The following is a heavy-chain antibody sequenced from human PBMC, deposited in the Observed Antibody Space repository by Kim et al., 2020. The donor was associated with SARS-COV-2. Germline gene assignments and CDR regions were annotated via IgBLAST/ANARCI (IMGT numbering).Heavy chain of an antibody. V-gene: IGHV3-23*01. Sequence: GDKTNYADFVKGRFTISRDNSKHALYLQMNSLRAEDTAVYYCAKTGQLDSWGQGTLVTVSS. CDR3: AKTGQLDS. J-gene: IGHJ4*02. D-gene: IGHD5-18*01. CDR2: GDKT.